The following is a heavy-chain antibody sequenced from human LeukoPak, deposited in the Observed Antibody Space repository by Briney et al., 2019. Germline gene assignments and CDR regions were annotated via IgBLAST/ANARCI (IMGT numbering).Heavy chain of an antibody. CDR2: VYYSGST. Sequence: SETLSLTCTVSGGSISSRGYYWGWIRQPPGKGLEWIGSVYYSGSTNYNPSLKSRVTISVDTSKNQFSLKLSSATAADTAVYYCARYSSSHYYYGMDVWGQGTTVTVSS. J-gene: IGHJ6*02. D-gene: IGHD6-13*01. CDR1: GGSISSRGYY. V-gene: IGHV4-39*01. CDR3: ARYSSSHYYYGMDV.